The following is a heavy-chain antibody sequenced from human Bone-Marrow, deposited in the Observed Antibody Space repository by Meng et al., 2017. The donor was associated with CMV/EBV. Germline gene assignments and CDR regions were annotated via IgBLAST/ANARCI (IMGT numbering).Heavy chain of an antibody. Sequence: GESLKISCAASGFTFSSYAMSWVRQAPGKGLEWVSVIYSGGSSTYYADSVKGRFTISRDNSKNTLYLQMNSLRAEDTAVYYCAKPGARGVLYYFDYWGQGTLVTVYS. CDR2: IYSGGSST. V-gene: IGHV3-23*03. D-gene: IGHD3-10*01. J-gene: IGHJ4*02. CDR1: GFTFSSYA. CDR3: AKPGARGVLYYFDY.